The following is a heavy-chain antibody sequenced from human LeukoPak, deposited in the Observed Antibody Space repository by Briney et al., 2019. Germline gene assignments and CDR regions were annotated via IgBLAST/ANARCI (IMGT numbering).Heavy chain of an antibody. CDR1: GGTFSSYA. Sequence: SVKVSCKASGGTFSSYAISWVRQAPRQGLEWMGRIIPILGIANYAQKFQGRVTITADKSTSSAYMELSSLRSEDTAVYYCARNSGSYYKGWFDPWGQGTLVTVSS. CDR2: IIPILGIA. CDR3: ARNSGSYYKGWFDP. J-gene: IGHJ5*02. V-gene: IGHV1-69*04. D-gene: IGHD1-26*01.